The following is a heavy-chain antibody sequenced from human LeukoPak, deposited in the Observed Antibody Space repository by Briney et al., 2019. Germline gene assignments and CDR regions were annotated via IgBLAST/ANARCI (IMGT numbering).Heavy chain of an antibody. Sequence: PGGSLRLSCAASGFTFSDYYMSRIRQAPGKGLEWVSYISSSSGYTNYADSVKGRFTISTDNAKNSLFLQMNSLRAEDTAVYYCARAPGATYYYSHGMDVWGRGTTVSFS. CDR1: GFTFSDYY. CDR3: ARAPGATYYYSHGMDV. J-gene: IGHJ6*02. D-gene: IGHD3-10*01. V-gene: IGHV3-11*05. CDR2: ISSSSGYT.